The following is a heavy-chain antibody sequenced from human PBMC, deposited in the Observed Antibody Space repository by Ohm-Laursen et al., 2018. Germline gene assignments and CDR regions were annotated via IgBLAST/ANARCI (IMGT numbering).Heavy chain of an antibody. J-gene: IGHJ5*02. V-gene: IGHV3-33*01. CDR1: GFTFSSYG. D-gene: IGHD1-26*01. Sequence: SLRLSCSASGFTFSSYGMHWVRQAPGKGLEWVAVIWYDGSKYYADSVKGRFTISRNNSKNTLYLQMNSLRADDTAVYYCARIVGTATRGWFDPWGQGTLVTVSS. CDR3: ARIVGTATRGWFDP. CDR2: IWYDGSK.